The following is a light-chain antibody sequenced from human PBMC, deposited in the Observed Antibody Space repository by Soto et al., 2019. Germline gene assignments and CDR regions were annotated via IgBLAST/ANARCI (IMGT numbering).Light chain of an antibody. CDR3: QQRSNWAGIT. CDR2: DAS. V-gene: IGKV3-11*01. J-gene: IGKJ5*01. CDR1: QSVRSY. Sequence: EIVLTQSPATLSLSPGERATLSCRASQSVRSYLAWYQQKPGQAPRLLIFDASNRATGIPARFSCSGSGTGFALTISSIKPEDHEFYYCQQRSNWAGITFGQGTRLEIK.